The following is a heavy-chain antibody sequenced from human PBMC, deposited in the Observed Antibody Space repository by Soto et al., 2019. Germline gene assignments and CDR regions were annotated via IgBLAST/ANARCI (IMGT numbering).Heavy chain of an antibody. J-gene: IGHJ4*02. D-gene: IGHD3-10*01. V-gene: IGHV4-31*03. Sequence: QVQLQEAGPGLVKPSQTLSLTCTVSGGSISSGGYYWSWIREHPGKGLEWIGYIYYSGSTCYNPSLMIRVTISVDSSKNQFSLKLSSVTAADTAVSYCASDSRAYGSGYWGQGTLVTVSS. CDR2: IYYSGST. CDR1: GGSISSGGYY. CDR3: ASDSRAYGSGY.